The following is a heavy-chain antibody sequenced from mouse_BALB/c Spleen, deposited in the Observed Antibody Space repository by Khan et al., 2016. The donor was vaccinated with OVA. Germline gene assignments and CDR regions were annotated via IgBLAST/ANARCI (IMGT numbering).Heavy chain of an antibody. D-gene: IGHD2-14*01. V-gene: IGHV9-3-1*01. CDR1: GYTFTNYG. Sequence: QIQLVQSGPDLKKPGETVKISCKASGYTFTNYGMNWVKQVPGKGLKWMGWTNTYTGEPTYADDFKGRFAFSLETSASTAYLPINNLKNEDTATYCCARVGYNGTKDYGGQGTSVTVSS. J-gene: IGHJ4*01. CDR2: TNTYTGEP. CDR3: ARVGYNGTKDY.